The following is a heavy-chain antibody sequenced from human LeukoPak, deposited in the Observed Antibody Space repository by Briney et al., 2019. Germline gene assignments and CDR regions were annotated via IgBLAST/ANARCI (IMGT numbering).Heavy chain of an antibody. J-gene: IGHJ4*02. V-gene: IGHV3-33*06. CDR3: AKVVQYTASTGTGLDY. CDR2: IWYDGSYK. CDR1: GFTFSNYG. D-gene: IGHD6-13*01. Sequence: GGSLRLSCVASGFTFSNYGMHWVRQAPGKGLDWVAAIWYDGSYKYYADSVKGRFTISRENPKDTLYLQMNSLRAEDTGIYYCAKVVQYTASTGTGLDYWGQGTLVTVSS.